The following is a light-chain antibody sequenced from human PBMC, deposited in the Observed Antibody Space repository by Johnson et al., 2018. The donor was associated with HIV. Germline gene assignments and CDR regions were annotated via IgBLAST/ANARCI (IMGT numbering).Light chain of an antibody. CDR3: GTWDNSLKAEV. J-gene: IGLJ1*01. V-gene: IGLV1-51*02. Sequence: QLVLTQPPSVSAAPGQKVTISCFGSDSNIGNNYVSWYRQLPGTAPQLLIYENNKRPSGIPDRFSGSKSATSATLGITGLQTGDEADYYCGTWDNSLKAEVFGTGTKVTVL. CDR2: ENN. CDR1: DSNIGNNY.